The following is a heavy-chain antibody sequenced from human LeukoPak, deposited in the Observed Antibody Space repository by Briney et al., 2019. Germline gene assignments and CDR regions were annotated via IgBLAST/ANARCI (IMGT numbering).Heavy chain of an antibody. CDR2: ISWNSGSI. Sequence: GGSLRLSCAASGFTFDDYAMHWVRQAPGKGLEWVSGISWNSGSIGYADSVKGRFTISRDNAKNSLYLQMDSLRAEDAAVYYCARDLYLQGTFDYWGQGTLVTVS. D-gene: IGHD2-2*01. V-gene: IGHV3-9*01. CDR3: ARDLYLQGTFDY. J-gene: IGHJ4*02. CDR1: GFTFDDYA.